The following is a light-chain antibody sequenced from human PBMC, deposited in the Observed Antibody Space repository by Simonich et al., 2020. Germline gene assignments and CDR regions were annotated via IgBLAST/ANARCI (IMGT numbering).Light chain of an antibody. CDR2: GAS. CDR1: QSVSSN. CDR3: LQYNNWPLT. J-gene: IGKJ4*02. V-gene: IGKV3-15*01. Sequence: EIVMTQSPATLSVSPGERATLSCRARQSVSSNLAWYQQKPGQAPRLLIYGASTRATGIPARFRGSGSGTEFTLTISSMQSEDFAVYYCLQYNNWPLTFGGGTKVEIK.